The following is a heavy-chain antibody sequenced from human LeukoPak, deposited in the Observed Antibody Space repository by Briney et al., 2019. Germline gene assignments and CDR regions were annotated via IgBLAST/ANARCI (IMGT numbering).Heavy chain of an antibody. Sequence: PGGSLRLSCAASGFIFNTYAMSWVRQAPGKGLEWVSVISGSGASTYHADSVKGRFTISRGNSKNTLYLQMNSLRAEDTAVYYCAKSKGGSITMIVVVPPPDYWGQGTLVTVSS. J-gene: IGHJ4*02. V-gene: IGHV3-23*01. CDR3: AKSKGGSITMIVVVPPPDY. CDR1: GFIFNTYA. CDR2: ISGSGAST. D-gene: IGHD3-22*01.